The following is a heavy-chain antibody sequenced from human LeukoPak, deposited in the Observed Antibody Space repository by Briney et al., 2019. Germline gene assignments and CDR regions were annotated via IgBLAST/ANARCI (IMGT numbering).Heavy chain of an antibody. V-gene: IGHV3-21*04. Sequence: PGGSLRLSCAASGFTFSSYSMNWVRQAPGKGLEWVSSISSSSSYIYHADSVKGRFTISRDNAKNSLYLQMNSLRAEDTAVYYCAREIQGYCSGGSCSSDAFDIWGQGTMVTVSS. CDR3: AREIQGYCSGGSCSSDAFDI. D-gene: IGHD2-15*01. J-gene: IGHJ3*02. CDR1: GFTFSSYS. CDR2: ISSSSSYI.